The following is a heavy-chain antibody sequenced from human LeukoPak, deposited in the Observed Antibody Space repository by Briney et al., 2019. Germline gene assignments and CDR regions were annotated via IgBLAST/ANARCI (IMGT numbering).Heavy chain of an antibody. CDR1: GYTFTDYY. CDR3: ARGRSSSWYNWFDP. CDR2: INPNSGGT. Sequence: GASVKVSCKASGYTFTDYYINWVRQAPGQGLEWMGWINPNSGGTNYALKFQGRVTITRDTSIRTAYMELSRPGSDDSAVYYCARGRSSSWYNWFDPWGQGTLVTVSS. J-gene: IGHJ5*02. V-gene: IGHV1-2*02. D-gene: IGHD6-13*01.